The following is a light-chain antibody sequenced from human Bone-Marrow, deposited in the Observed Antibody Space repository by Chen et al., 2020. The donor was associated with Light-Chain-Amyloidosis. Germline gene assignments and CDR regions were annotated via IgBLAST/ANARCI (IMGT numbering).Light chain of an antibody. V-gene: IGKV3-11*01. CDR3: HQGHSWNT. J-gene: IGKJ3*01. Sequence: DIVLTQSPATLSLFPGQTVSLSCTTSQSVENDLGWYQQKPGQSPKLLIYGASKRATGVPARFTASGSGTDFTLTITSLEPEDFALYYCHQGHSWNTFGPVTKLEVK. CDR2: GAS. CDR1: QSVEND.